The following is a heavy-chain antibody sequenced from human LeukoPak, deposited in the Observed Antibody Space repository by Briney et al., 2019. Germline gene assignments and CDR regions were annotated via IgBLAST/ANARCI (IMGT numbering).Heavy chain of an antibody. CDR3: ARDRRNYYDSSGYSYDAFDI. V-gene: IGHV3-53*01. J-gene: IGHJ3*02. CDR1: GFAVSSNY. CDR2: IYSGGST. D-gene: IGHD3-22*01. Sequence: GGSLRLSCAASGFAVSSNYMTWVRQAPGKGLEWVSVIYSGGSTYYADSVKGRFTISRDNYKNTLYLQMNSLRAEDTAVYYCARDRRNYYDSSGYSYDAFDIWGQGTMVTVSS.